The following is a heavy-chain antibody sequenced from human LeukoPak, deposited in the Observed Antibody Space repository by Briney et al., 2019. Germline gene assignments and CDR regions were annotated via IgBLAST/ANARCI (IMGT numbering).Heavy chain of an antibody. CDR2: ISGSSYHT. Sequence: GGSLRLSCATSGFIFNDYYMSWIRQAPGKGLEWVSYISGSSYHTNYADSVKGRFTISTDNAKKSLYLQMNYLGAEDTAVYCCARDTGTDALDYWGQGTLVTVSS. CDR1: GFIFNDYY. CDR3: ARDTGTDALDY. D-gene: IGHD1-1*01. V-gene: IGHV3-11*06. J-gene: IGHJ4*02.